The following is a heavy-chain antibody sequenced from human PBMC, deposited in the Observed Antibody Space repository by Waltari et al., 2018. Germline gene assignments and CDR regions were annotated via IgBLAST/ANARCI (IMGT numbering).Heavy chain of an antibody. Sequence: QLQLQESGPGLVKPSETPSLTCTVSGGSISSSRYYWGWIRQSPGKGLEWIGSMYYSGIIDYNPTLQSRVTISGDTSKKQFSLRLSSVTAADTAVYYCARHWKKSGYRFDPWGQGTLVTVSS. CDR3: ARHWKKSGYRFDP. CDR1: GGSISSSRYY. CDR2: MYYSGII. J-gene: IGHJ5*02. V-gene: IGHV4-39*01. D-gene: IGHD5-12*01.